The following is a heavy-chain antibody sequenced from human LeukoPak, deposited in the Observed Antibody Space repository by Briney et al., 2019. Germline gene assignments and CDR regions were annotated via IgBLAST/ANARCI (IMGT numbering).Heavy chain of an antibody. CDR3: ARQKYYCDGYFDY. J-gene: IGHJ4*02. V-gene: IGHV4-34*01. D-gene: IGHD3-22*01. CDR1: GGSLSDDY. CDR2: INHRGTT. Sequence: SETLSLTCGVFGGSLSDDYWSWIRQPPGKGLEWIGEINHRGTTNYNPSLKSRVTISVDTSKNQFSLKLSSVTAADTAVYYFARQKYYCDGYFDYWGQGTLVTVSS.